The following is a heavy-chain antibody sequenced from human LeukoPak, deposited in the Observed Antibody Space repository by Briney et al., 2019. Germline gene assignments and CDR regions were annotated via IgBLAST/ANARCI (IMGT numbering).Heavy chain of an antibody. CDR2: IYHSGST. CDR1: GGSMSSYY. Sequence: SETLSLTCSVSGGSMSSYYWSWIRQSPGKGLEWIGYIYHSGSTDYNSSLKSRVTISEDTSKKQFSLKVSSVTAADTAVYYCTRGSRGAIFDYGGRGTLVTVSS. CDR3: TRGSRGAIFDY. V-gene: IGHV4-59*01. J-gene: IGHJ4*02. D-gene: IGHD3-3*01.